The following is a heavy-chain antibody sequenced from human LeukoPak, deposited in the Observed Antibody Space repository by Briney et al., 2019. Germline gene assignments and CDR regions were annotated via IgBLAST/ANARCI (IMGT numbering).Heavy chain of an antibody. CDR3: ASDFTWIHAMDV. Sequence: ASVKVSCKASGGTFSSYAISWVRQAPGQGLEWMGGIIPIFGTANYAQKFQGRVTITADESTSTAYMELSSLRSEDTAVYYCASDFTWIHAMDVWGQGTTVTVSS. V-gene: IGHV1-69*01. CDR1: GGTFSSYA. D-gene: IGHD5-18*01. CDR2: IIPIFGTA. J-gene: IGHJ6*02.